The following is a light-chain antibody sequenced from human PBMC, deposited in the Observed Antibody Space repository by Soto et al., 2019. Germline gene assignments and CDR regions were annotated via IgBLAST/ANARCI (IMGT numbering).Light chain of an antibody. Sequence: DIQMTQSPSSLSASVGDRVTITCRASENIFSYVNWYQQKSGNAPKLLIFGTSSLPSGVPSGFSGSGSGTDFTLTISSLQPEDFATYYCQQSYSTPLTFGGGTKVDIK. CDR1: ENIFSY. CDR3: QQSYSTPLT. CDR2: GTS. V-gene: IGKV1-39*01. J-gene: IGKJ4*01.